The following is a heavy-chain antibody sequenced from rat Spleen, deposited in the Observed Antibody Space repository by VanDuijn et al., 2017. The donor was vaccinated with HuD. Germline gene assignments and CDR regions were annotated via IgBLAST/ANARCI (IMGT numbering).Heavy chain of an antibody. CDR1: GFTFNYYW. V-gene: IGHV5-29*01. J-gene: IGHJ2*01. D-gene: IGHD1-11*01. CDR3: ARQKGGYSERFFDF. Sequence: EVQLVESGGGLVQPGRSLRLSCVASGFTFNYYWMTWIRQAPTKGLEWVATIIYDGSVTHYRDSVKGRFTISRNNAKSTLYLQMDSLRSEDTATYYCARQKGGYSERFFDFWGQGVMVTVSS. CDR2: IIYDGSVT.